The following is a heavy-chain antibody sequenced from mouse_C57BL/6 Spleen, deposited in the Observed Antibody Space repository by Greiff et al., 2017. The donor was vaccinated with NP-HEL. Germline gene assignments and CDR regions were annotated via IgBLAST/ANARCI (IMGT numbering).Heavy chain of an antibody. CDR3: ASNYPLAMDY. Sequence: EVQRVESGGGLVKPGGSLKLSCAASGFTFSDYGMHWVRQAPEKGLEWVAYISSGSSTIYYADTVKGRFTISRDNAKNTLFLQMTSLRSEDTAMYYCASNYPLAMDYWGQGTSVTVSS. CDR2: ISSGSSTI. J-gene: IGHJ4*01. D-gene: IGHD2-1*01. CDR1: GFTFSDYG. V-gene: IGHV5-17*01.